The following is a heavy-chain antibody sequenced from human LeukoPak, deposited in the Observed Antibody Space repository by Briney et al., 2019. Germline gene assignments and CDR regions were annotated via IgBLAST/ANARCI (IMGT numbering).Heavy chain of an antibody. CDR1: GFSFSIFG. CDR2: ISSSTSSI. D-gene: IGHD3-3*01. J-gene: IGHJ5*02. CDR3: ARRFGFWRGNYKLKWFDH. Sequence: PGGSLRLSCAASGFSFSIFGMNWVRQAPGKGLEWVSSISSSTSSIFYADSVKGRFTISRDNTKNSLYLQMNSLRVEDTAVYYCARRFGFWRGNYKLKWFDHWGQGSLVTVSS. V-gene: IGHV3-21*01.